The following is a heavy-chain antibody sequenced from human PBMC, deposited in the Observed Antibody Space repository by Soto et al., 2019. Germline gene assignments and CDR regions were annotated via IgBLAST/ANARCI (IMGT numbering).Heavy chain of an antibody. CDR1: GFTFTSSA. J-gene: IGHJ4*02. D-gene: IGHD2-8*01. CDR3: AADATAWQQMVPSDY. CDR2: IAVGSGYT. V-gene: IGHV1-58*01. Sequence: SVKVSCKASGFTFTSSAFQWVRQARGQRLEWVGWIAVGSGYTNYAQRFQDRVTLTRDMSTATTYMELSRLTSEDTAIYYCAADATAWQQMVPSDYWGQGTLVTVSS.